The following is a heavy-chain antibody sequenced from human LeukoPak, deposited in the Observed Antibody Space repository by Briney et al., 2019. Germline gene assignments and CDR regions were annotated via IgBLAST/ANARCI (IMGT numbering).Heavy chain of an antibody. CDR2: INPNSGDT. CDR1: GYTFTGYY. J-gene: IGHJ4*02. D-gene: IGHD6-13*01. Sequence: ASVKVSCKASGYTFTGYYMHWVRQAPGQGLEWMGWINPNSGDTNYAQKFQGRVTMTWDTSISTAYMELSSLRSDDTAMYYCARARYSTRWQSDFDYWGQGTLVTVSS. V-gene: IGHV1-2*02. CDR3: ARARYSTRWQSDFDY.